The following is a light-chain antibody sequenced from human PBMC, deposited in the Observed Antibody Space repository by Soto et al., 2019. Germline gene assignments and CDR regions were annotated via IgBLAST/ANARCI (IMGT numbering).Light chain of an antibody. J-gene: IGLJ2*01. CDR1: SSNIGAGYD. Sequence: QSVLTLPPSVSGAPGQRVTISCTGSSSNIGAGYDVHWYQQLPGTAPKLLIYGNSNRPSGVPDRFSGSKSGTSASLAITGLQAEDEADYYCQSYDSSLSQVFGGGTKVTVL. CDR3: QSYDSSLSQV. V-gene: IGLV1-40*01. CDR2: GNS.